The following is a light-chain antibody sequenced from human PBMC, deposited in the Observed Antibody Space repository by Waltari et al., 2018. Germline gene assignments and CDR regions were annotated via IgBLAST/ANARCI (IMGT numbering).Light chain of an antibody. J-gene: IGKJ1*01. CDR3: HQYYSTPQT. CDR1: QSLLFNSDSKSY. CDR2: CAS. V-gene: IGKV4-1*01. Sequence: DIVLTQSPEFMAVSLGERATLNCNSSQSLLFNSDSKSYLAWYQQRRGQPPTLLIYCASTRESGVPDRFNGSGSGTDFSLTISSLQAEDAAVYYCHQYYSTPQTFGQGTKVEVK.